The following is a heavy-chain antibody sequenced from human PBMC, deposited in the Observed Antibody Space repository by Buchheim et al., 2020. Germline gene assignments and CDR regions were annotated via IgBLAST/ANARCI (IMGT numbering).Heavy chain of an antibody. CDR2: MNPKSGNT. Sequence: QVQLVQSGAEVKKPGASVKVSCKASGYTFTSYDINWVRQATGQGLEWMVWMNPKSGNTDYAQKFQGRVTMTRDTSISTAYMELSSLRSEDTAVYYCARYYDLWSGYYDWYFDLWGRGTL. V-gene: IGHV1-8*01. CDR3: ARYYDLWSGYYDWYFDL. D-gene: IGHD3-3*01. J-gene: IGHJ2*01. CDR1: GYTFTSYD.